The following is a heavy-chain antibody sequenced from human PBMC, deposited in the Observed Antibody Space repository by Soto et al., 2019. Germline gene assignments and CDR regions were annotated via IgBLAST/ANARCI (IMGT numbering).Heavy chain of an antibody. D-gene: IGHD3-10*01. J-gene: IGHJ4*02. CDR2: IYYSGST. V-gene: IGHV4-59*08. CDR1: GGSISSYY. Sequence: PSETLSLTCTVSGGSISSYYWSWIRQPPGKGLEWIGYIYYSGSTNYNPSLKSRVTISVDTSKTQFSLKLNSMTAADTAVYYCARHNYGSGSTYFDYWGQGTLVTVSS. CDR3: ARHNYGSGSTYFDY.